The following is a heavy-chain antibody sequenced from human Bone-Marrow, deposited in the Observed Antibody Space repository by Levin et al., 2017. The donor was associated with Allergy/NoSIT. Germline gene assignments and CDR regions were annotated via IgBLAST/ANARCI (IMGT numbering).Heavy chain of an antibody. J-gene: IGHJ4*02. CDR1: GGSFSDNY. D-gene: IGHD3-22*01. Sequence: SETLSLTCAVYGGSFSDNYWSWIRQPPGKGLECIGEINHTGNTNYNPSLKSRVTISVDTSKNQFSRKLSSVTAAATAVYYCARGPLGSSAYYAEYYFDSWGQGTLVTVSS. CDR3: ARGPLGSSAYYAEYYFDS. V-gene: IGHV4-34*01. CDR2: INHTGNT.